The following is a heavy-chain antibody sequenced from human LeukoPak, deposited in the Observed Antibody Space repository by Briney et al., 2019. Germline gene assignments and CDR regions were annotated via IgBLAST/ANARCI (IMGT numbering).Heavy chain of an antibody. Sequence: PGGSLRLSCAASGFTFSSYGMHWVRQAPGKGLEWVAVIWNDGRNKYYADSVKGRFTISRDNSKNTLYLQMNSLRAEDTAVYYCARVDFSSSGYYYVGNYYYGMDVWGQGTTVTVSS. V-gene: IGHV3-33*01. CDR2: IWNDGRNK. J-gene: IGHJ6*02. D-gene: IGHD3-22*01. CDR3: ARVDFSSSGYYYVGNYYYGMDV. CDR1: GFTFSSYG.